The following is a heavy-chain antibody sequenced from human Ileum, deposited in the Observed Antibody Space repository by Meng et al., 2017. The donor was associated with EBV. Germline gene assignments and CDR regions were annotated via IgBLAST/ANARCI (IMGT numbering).Heavy chain of an antibody. CDR1: GCSISSYTW. CDR2: IYHSGST. D-gene: IGHD6-13*01. CDR3: AREVAAAGGFDY. Sequence: GRLTQSGPGLGKPWGSLSLTCTVAGCSISSYTWCRWGHTPARRGLWVIGVIYHSGSTNYNQSLKGRVTISVDKSKNQCSLKLSSVTAADTAVYYCAREVAAAGGFDYWGQGTLVTVSS. J-gene: IGHJ4*02. V-gene: IGHV4-4*02.